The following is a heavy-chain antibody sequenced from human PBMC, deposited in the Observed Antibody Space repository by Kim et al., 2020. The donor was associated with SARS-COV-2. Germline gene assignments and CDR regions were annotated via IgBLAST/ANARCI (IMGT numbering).Heavy chain of an antibody. CDR3: TRPYYYGSGSYYNTDY. J-gene: IGHJ4*02. Sequence: SVKGRFTISRDDSKNTAYLQMNSLKTEDTAVYYCTRPYYYGSGSYYNTDYWGQGTLVTVSS. D-gene: IGHD3-10*01. V-gene: IGHV3-73*01.